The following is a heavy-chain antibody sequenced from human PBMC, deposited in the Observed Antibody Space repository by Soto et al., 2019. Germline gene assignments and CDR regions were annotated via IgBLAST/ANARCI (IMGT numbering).Heavy chain of an antibody. D-gene: IGHD5-18*01. V-gene: IGHV1-69*12. J-gene: IGHJ6*02. Sequence: QVQLVQSGAEVKKPGSSVKVSCKASGGTFSSYAISWVRQAPGQGLEWMGGIIPIFGTANYAQKFQGRVTITADESTSTAYMELSSLRSEDTAVYYCARGGYSYGFYHYYGMDVWGQGTTVTVSS. CDR1: GGTFSSYA. CDR2: IIPIFGTA. CDR3: ARGGYSYGFYHYYGMDV.